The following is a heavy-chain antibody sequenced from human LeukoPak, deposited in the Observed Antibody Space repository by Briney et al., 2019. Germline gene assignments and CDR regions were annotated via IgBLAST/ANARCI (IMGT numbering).Heavy chain of an antibody. Sequence: ASVKVSCKASGYTFTGYYMHWVRQAPGRGLEWMGWINPNSGGTNYAQKFQGWVTMTRDTSISTAYMELSRLRSDDTAVYYCAREMVRGVMYGMDVWGQGTTVTVSS. V-gene: IGHV1-2*04. D-gene: IGHD3-10*01. CDR3: AREMVRGVMYGMDV. CDR1: GYTFTGYY. CDR2: INPNSGGT. J-gene: IGHJ6*02.